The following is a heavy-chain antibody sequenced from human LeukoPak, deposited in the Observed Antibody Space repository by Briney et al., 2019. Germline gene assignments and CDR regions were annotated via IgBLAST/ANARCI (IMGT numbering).Heavy chain of an antibody. V-gene: IGHV3-7*01. J-gene: IGHJ3*02. CDR3: VGPNGAFDI. Sequence: GGSLRLSCAASGFTFSSYWMSWVRQAPGEGLEWVANIKQDGSEKYYVDSVKGRFTISRDNAKNSLYLQMNSLRAEDTAVYYCVGPNGAFDIWGQGTMVTVSS. CDR2: IKQDGSEK. CDR1: GFTFSSYW.